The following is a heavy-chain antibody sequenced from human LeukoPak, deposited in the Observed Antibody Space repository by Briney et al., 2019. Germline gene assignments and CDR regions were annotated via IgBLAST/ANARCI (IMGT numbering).Heavy chain of an antibody. Sequence: SGTLSLTCAVSGGSISSSNWWSWVRQPPGKGLEWIGEIYHSGSTNYNPSLKSRVTISVDKSKNQFSLQLSSVTAADTAVYYCARLVDTAMANWYFDLWGRGTLVTVSS. CDR2: IYHSGST. CDR3: ARLVDTAMANWYFDL. D-gene: IGHD5-18*01. CDR1: GGSISSSNW. V-gene: IGHV4-4*02. J-gene: IGHJ2*01.